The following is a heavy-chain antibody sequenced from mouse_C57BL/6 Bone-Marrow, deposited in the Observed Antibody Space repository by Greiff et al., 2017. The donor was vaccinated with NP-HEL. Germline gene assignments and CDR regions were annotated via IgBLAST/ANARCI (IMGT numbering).Heavy chain of an antibody. V-gene: IGHV6-3*01. CDR3: TDYYGKGYAMDY. J-gene: IGHJ4*01. Sequence: EVKVEESGGGLVQPGGSMKLSCVASGFTFSNYWMNWVRQSPEKGLEWVAQIRLKSDNYATHYAASVKGRFTISRDDSKSSVYLQMNNLRAEDTGIYYCTDYYGKGYAMDYWGQGTSVTVSS. D-gene: IGHD1-1*01. CDR1: GFTFSNYW. CDR2: IRLKSDNYAT.